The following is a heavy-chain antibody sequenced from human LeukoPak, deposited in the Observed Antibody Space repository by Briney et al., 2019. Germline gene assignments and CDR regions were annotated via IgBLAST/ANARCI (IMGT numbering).Heavy chain of an antibody. CDR3: ARGYDILIT. Sequence: SETLSLTCAVYGGSFSGYYWSWIRQPPGKGLEWIGEINHSGSTNYNPSLKSRVTISVDTSKNQFSLKLSSVTAADTAVYYCARGYDILITWGQGTLVTVSS. CDR1: GGSFSGYY. D-gene: IGHD3-9*01. V-gene: IGHV4-34*01. J-gene: IGHJ5*02. CDR2: INHSGST.